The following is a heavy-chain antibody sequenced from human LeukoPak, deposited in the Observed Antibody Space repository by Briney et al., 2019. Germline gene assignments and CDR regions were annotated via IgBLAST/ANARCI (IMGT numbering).Heavy chain of an antibody. J-gene: IGHJ4*02. CDR2: IRYDGSNK. CDR1: GFTFSSYG. Sequence: GGSLRLSCAASGFTFSSYGMHWVRQAPGKGLEWVTFIRYDGSNKYYTDSVKGRFTISRDNSYKTLYLQMNSLKTEDTAVYYCTTDVNYDSSGYYFPKKRSFDYWGQGTLVTVSS. V-gene: IGHV3-30*02. D-gene: IGHD3-22*01. CDR3: TTDVNYDSSGYYFPKKRSFDY.